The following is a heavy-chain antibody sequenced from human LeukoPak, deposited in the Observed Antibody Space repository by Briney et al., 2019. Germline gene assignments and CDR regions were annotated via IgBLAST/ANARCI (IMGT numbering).Heavy chain of an antibody. CDR3: ARDYSYAMNV. CDR2: INSDGSST. D-gene: IGHD2-21*01. V-gene: IGHV3-74*01. CDR1: GFTFSSSW. Sequence: GGSLRLSCAASGFTFSSSWMHWVRQAPGKGLVWVSHINSDGSSTTYADSVKGRFTISRDNAKNTLYLQMHSLRAEDTAVYFCARDYSYAMNVWGKGTTVTVSP. J-gene: IGHJ6*04.